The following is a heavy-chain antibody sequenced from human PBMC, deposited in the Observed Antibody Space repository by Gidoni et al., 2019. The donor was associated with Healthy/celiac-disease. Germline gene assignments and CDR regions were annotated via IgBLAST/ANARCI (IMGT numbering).Heavy chain of an antibody. CDR3: ARTAAPIYGMDV. CDR2: LSYDGSNK. D-gene: IGHD6-25*01. Sequence: QVQLVESGGGVVQPGRSLRLSCAASGFTFRSYAMHWVRQAPGKGLEWVAVLSYDGSNKYYADSVKGRFTISRDNSKNTLYLQMNSLRAEDTAVYYCARTAAPIYGMDVWGQGTTVTVSS. CDR1: GFTFRSYA. V-gene: IGHV3-30-3*01. J-gene: IGHJ6*02.